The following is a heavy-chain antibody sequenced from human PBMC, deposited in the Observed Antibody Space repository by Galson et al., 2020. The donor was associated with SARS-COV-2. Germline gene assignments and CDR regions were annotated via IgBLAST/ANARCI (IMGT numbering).Heavy chain of an antibody. CDR1: VGSFSGFS. J-gene: IGHJ6*02. CDR2: INHSRFA. V-gene: IGHV4-34*01. CDR3: ARGRVGVVPSPILGLGPYYDYSAMDV. Sequence: ETSETLSLTCAVYVGSFSGFSWSWVRQSPGKGLEWIGEINHSRFANYNPSLKSRVTILVDTSNNQFSLKLTSVTAAETGVYYCARGRVGVVPSPILGLGPYYDYSAMDVWGQGTTITVSS. D-gene: IGHD2-21*01.